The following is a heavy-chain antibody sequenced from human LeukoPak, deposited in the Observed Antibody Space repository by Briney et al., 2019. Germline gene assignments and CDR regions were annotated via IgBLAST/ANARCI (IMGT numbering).Heavy chain of an antibody. Sequence: PSETLSLTCTVSGGSISSYYWSWIRQPPGKGLEWIGYIYYSGSTNYNPSLKSRVTISVDTSKNQFSLKLSSVTAADTAVYYCARDFLDDGSGSPMGAFDIWGQGTMVTVSS. J-gene: IGHJ3*02. CDR2: IYYSGST. V-gene: IGHV4-59*01. CDR3: ARDFLDDGSGSPMGAFDI. CDR1: GGSISSYY. D-gene: IGHD3-10*01.